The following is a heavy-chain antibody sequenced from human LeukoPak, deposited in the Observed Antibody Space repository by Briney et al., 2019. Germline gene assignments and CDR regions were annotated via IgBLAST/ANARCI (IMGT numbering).Heavy chain of an antibody. CDR1: GFTFSSYW. CDR2: IKQDGSEK. Sequence: PGGSLRLSCAASGFTFSSYWMSWVRQAPGKGLEWVAKIKQDGSEKDYVDSVKGRFTISRDNAKNSLYLQMNSLRVEDTAVYYCARDPDTSGYYYVEYWGQGTLVTVSS. D-gene: IGHD3-22*01. J-gene: IGHJ4*02. CDR3: ARDPDTSGYYYVEY. V-gene: IGHV3-7*01.